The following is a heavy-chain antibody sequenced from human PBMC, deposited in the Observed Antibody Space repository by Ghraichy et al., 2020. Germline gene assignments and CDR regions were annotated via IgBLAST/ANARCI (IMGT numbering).Heavy chain of an antibody. V-gene: IGHV3-48*01. D-gene: IGHD5-12*01. CDR1: GFTFSSYS. J-gene: IGHJ4*02. CDR3: ARGRVDSGYEIDH. CDR2: ISAISSTI. Sequence: GSLRLSCAASGFTFSSYSMNWVRQAPGTGLEWVSYISAISSTIYYADSVKGRFTISRDNAKNSLYLQMNSLRAEDTAVYYCARGRVDSGYEIDHWGQGTLVTVSS.